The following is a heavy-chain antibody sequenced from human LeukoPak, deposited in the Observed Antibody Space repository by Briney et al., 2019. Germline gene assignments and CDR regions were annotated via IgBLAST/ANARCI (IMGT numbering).Heavy chain of an antibody. CDR2: IYHSGTT. CDR1: GGSISSYY. J-gene: IGHJ6*03. Sequence: SETLSLTCTVSGGSISSYYWSWIRQPPGKGLEWIGYIYHSGTTNYNPSLKSRVTISVDTSKNQFSLKLSSVTAADTAVYYCARVGRVSSSWYKGYYYMDVWGKGTTVTVSS. D-gene: IGHD6-13*01. CDR3: ARVGRVSSSWYKGYYYMDV. V-gene: IGHV4-59*01.